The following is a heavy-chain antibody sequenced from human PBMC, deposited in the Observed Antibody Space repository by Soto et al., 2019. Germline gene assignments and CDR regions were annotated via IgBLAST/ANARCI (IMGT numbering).Heavy chain of an antibody. CDR2: INPDNGDT. D-gene: IGHD3-10*02. CDR3: ATGVRVSAYLASYRHV. Sequence: QVQLVQSGAEVKKPGASLKVSCKASGYTFSNFGVSWVRQAPGQGLEWIGWINPDNGDTNYGQKLQGRATMTTDTFTNTAYMEVRGLRSDDTAVYYCATGVRVSAYLASYRHVWGEGPTVTVSS. J-gene: IGHJ6*01. CDR1: GYTFSNFG. V-gene: IGHV1-18*01.